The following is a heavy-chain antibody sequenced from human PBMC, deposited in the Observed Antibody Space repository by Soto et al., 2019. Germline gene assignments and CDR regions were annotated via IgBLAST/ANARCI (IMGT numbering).Heavy chain of an antibody. Sequence: QVQLQQWGAGLLKPSETLSLTCAVYGGSFSDYYWSWIRQPPGKGLEWIGEINHSGSTNNIPSLKSRVTISVDTSKNQFSLKLTSVTAADTAVYYCARGRGSPIYSYYYMDVWGKGTTVTVSS. D-gene: IGHD3-10*01. V-gene: IGHV4-34*01. J-gene: IGHJ6*03. CDR2: INHSGST. CDR3: ARGRGSPIYSYYYMDV. CDR1: GGSFSDYY.